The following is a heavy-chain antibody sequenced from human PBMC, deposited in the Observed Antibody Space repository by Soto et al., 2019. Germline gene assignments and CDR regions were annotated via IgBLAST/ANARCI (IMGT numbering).Heavy chain of an antibody. V-gene: IGHV1-69*13. D-gene: IGHD2-15*01. CDR1: GGTFSSYA. J-gene: IGHJ6*02. Sequence: GPSVKVSCKASGGTFSSYAISWVRQAPGQGLEWMGGIIPIFGTANYAQKFQGRVTITADESTSTAYMELSSLRSEDTAVYYCARGKGYCSGGSCYSHGYYYYGMDVWGQGTTVTVSS. CDR3: ARGKGYCSGGSCYSHGYYYYGMDV. CDR2: IIPIFGTA.